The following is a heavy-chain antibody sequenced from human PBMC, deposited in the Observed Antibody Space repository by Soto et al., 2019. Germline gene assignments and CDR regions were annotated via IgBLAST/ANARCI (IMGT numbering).Heavy chain of an antibody. D-gene: IGHD3-9*01. CDR2: LYYRGTT. V-gene: IGHV4-39*01. CDR3: ARMTCNICRFDY. J-gene: IGHJ4*02. Sequence: TSETLSLTCTVSGGSMSESAYYWGWIRQTPGKGPEWVGSLYYRGTTYYNPSLKSRVTISVDTPKSQFSLKLSSVTAADTASYYCARMTCNICRFDYWGQGALVTVSS. CDR1: GGSMSESAYY.